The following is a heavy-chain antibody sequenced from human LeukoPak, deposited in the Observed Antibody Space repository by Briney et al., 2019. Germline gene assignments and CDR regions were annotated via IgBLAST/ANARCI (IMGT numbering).Heavy chain of an antibody. Sequence: SETLSLTCTVSGGSISSYYWSWIRQPPGKGLEWTGYIYYSGSTNYNPSLKSRVTISVDTSKNQFSLKLSSVTAADTAVYYCARVAPSRNYYYYYMDVWGKGTTVTISS. CDR1: GGSISSYY. J-gene: IGHJ6*03. CDR3: ARVAPSRNYYYYYMDV. CDR2: IYYSGST. V-gene: IGHV4-59*01. D-gene: IGHD2-15*01.